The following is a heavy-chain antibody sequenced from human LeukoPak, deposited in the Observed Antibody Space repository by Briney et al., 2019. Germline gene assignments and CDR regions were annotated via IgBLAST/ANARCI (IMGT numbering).Heavy chain of an antibody. CDR2: ISGSGGST. CDR1: GFTFSSYA. J-gene: IGHJ5*02. D-gene: IGHD4-17*01. CDR3: AKDNYGDYVMGT. V-gene: IGHV3-23*01. Sequence: GGSLRLSCAASGFTFSSYAMSWVRQAPGKGLEWVSAISGSGGSTNYADSVKGRFTISRDNSKNTLYLQMNSLRAEDTAVYYCAKDNYGDYVMGTWGQGTLVTVSS.